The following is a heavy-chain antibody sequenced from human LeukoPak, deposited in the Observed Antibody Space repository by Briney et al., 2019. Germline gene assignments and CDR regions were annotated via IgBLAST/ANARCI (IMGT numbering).Heavy chain of an antibody. V-gene: IGHV3-23*01. CDR3: AKDRPNYYGSNGHYYRRDGDY. CDR1: GFTFSIYA. J-gene: IGHJ4*02. D-gene: IGHD3-22*01. Sequence: LAGGSLRLSCAASGFTFSIYAMSWVRQAPGKGLEWVSSITSSGDGTYYADCVKGRFTISRDNSENMLCLQMNSLRVEDTAVYFCAKDRPNYYGSNGHYYRRDGDYWGQGTLVTVSS. CDR2: ITSSGDGT.